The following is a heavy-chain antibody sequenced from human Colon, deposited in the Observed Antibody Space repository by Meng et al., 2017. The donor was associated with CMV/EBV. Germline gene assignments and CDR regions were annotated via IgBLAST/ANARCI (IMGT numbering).Heavy chain of an antibody. CDR3: ARDLQLST. J-gene: IGHJ5*02. CDR2: ITSSSGTI. CDR1: GFTFDTFS. Sequence: GGSLRLSCEASGFTFDTFSMNWVRQAPGKGLEWVSSITSSSGTIYYADSVKGRFTIFRDNAKNSLHLQMNSLRADDTAVYYCARDLQLSTWGQGTLVTVSS. V-gene: IGHV3-48*04. D-gene: IGHD5-18*01.